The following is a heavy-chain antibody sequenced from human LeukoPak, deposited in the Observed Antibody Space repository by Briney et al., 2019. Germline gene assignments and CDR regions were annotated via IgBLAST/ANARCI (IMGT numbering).Heavy chain of an antibody. D-gene: IGHD1/OR15-1a*01. J-gene: IGHJ3*02. CDR1: EFTISRYW. Sequence: GGSLRLSCAASEFTISRYWMHWVRQAPGKGLVWVSNINNDGSITTYADSVKGRFTISRDSVKNTLFLQMNSLGAEDTALYYCARGWNTTPRSGFDIWGLGTMVTVSS. CDR2: INNDGSIT. V-gene: IGHV3-74*01. CDR3: ARGWNTTPRSGFDI.